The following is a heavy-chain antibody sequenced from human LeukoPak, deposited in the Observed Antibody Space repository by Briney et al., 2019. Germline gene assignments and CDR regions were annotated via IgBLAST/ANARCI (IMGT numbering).Heavy chain of an antibody. D-gene: IGHD1-26*01. J-gene: IGHJ4*02. Sequence: PGRSLRLSCTASGFSFSNYGMHWVRQAPGKGLEWLAAISYDGRNIYYADVVKGRFTISRDNSKNTLNLQMNSLRLEDTAVYYCAKDPLGATSASYFDYWGQGTLVTVSS. V-gene: IGHV3-30*18. CDR1: GFSFSNYG. CDR3: AKDPLGATSASYFDY. CDR2: ISYDGRNI.